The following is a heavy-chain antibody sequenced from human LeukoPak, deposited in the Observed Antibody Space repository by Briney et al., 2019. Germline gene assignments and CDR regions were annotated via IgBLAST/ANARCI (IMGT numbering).Heavy chain of an antibody. D-gene: IGHD2-2*01. CDR3: ARRGEKYCSSPNCLNWFDP. CDR1: GGIFSSFA. V-gene: IGHV1-69*01. Sequence: ASVKVSCKASGGIFSSFAISWVRQAPGQELEWMGGIIPVFGTAQYAQKFQGRVTISADESTSTAYMELNSLRSDDTAVYYCARRGEKYCSSPNCLNWFDPWGQGTLVTVSS. CDR2: IIPVFGTA. J-gene: IGHJ5*02.